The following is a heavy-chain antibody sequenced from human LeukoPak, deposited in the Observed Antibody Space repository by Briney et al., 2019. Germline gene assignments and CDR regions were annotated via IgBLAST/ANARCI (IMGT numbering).Heavy chain of an antibody. Sequence: QPSETLSLTCIVSGGSISSYSWNWIRQSPGKGLEWVGYISHSGTTSYNPSLKSRVTISVDTSKNQLSLKLTSVTAADTVVYYCARWDDSAWAFGNWGPGTLVTVSS. CDR1: GGSISSYS. D-gene: IGHD6-19*01. CDR2: ISHSGTT. V-gene: IGHV4-59*08. J-gene: IGHJ4*02. CDR3: ARWDDSAWAFGN.